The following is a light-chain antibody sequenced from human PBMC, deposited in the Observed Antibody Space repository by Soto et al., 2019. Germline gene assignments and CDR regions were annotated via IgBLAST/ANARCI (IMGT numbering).Light chain of an antibody. CDR3: QQYNSYSPWT. J-gene: IGKJ1*01. Sequence: DVQLTQSPSFLSASVGDGVTVTCRASQGINTYLAWYQQKPGKAPKLLIYDASSLESGVPSRFSGSGSGTEFTLTISSLQPDDFATYYCQQYNSYSPWTFGQGTKVDIK. V-gene: IGKV1-9*01. CDR1: QGINTY. CDR2: DAS.